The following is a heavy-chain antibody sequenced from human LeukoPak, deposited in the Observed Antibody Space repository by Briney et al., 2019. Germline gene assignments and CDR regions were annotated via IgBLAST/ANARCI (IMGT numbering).Heavy chain of an antibody. CDR3: AREASDSSSWIDY. CDR2: INHSGST. Sequence: PSETLSLTCAVYGGSFSGYYWSWIRQPPGKGLEWIGEINHSGSTNYNPSLKSRVTISVDTSKNQFSLKLSSVTAADTAVYYCAREASDSSSWIDYWGQGTLVTVSS. J-gene: IGHJ4*02. D-gene: IGHD6-13*01. V-gene: IGHV4-34*01. CDR1: GGSFSGYY.